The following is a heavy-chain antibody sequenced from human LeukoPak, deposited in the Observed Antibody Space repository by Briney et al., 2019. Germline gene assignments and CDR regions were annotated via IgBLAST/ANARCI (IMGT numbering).Heavy chain of an antibody. V-gene: IGHV1-8*03. CDR3: AELVGATTAFDY. CDR1: GYTFTSYD. Sequence: ASVKVSCKASGYTFTSYDINWVRQATGQGLEWMGWMNPNSGNTGYAQKFQGRVTITRNTSISTAYMDLSSLRSEDTAVYYCAELVGATTAFDYWVQGALVTVSS. D-gene: IGHD1-26*01. J-gene: IGHJ4*02. CDR2: MNPNSGNT.